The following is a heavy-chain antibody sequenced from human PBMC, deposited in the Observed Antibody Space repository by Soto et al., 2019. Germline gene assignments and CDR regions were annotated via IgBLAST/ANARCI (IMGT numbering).Heavy chain of an antibody. V-gene: IGHV5-51*01. CDR3: ARQEDANYYYGMDV. Sequence: PWESLNISCKGSGYSLTSYWIGWASQIRGKGLEWMGNIYPGHSDTRYSPSFQGQVTISADKSISTAYLQWSSLKASETAMYYCARQEDANYYYGMDVWGQGPTVTVS. CDR2: IYPGHSDT. CDR1: GYSLTSYW. J-gene: IGHJ6*02.